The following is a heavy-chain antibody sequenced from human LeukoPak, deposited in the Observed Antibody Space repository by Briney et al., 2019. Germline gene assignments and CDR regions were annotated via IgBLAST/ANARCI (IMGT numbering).Heavy chain of an antibody. CDR3: APDLRGSAWSLDD. CDR2: INSDGSIT. D-gene: IGHD6-13*01. V-gene: IGHV3-74*01. Sequence: AGGSLRLSCAASGFTFSSYWMHWVRQAPGKGLMWVSRINSDGSITYYPDSLKGRFTISRDNSKNTLSLHMNSLRAEDTAIYYCAPDLRGSAWSLDDWGQGTLVTVSS. J-gene: IGHJ4*02. CDR1: GFTFSSYW.